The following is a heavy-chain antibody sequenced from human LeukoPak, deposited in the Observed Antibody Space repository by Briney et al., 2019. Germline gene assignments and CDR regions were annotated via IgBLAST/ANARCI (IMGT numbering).Heavy chain of an antibody. CDR1: GYTFTSYG. CDR3: ARDSVDFWSGYYYYYYYGMDV. CDR2: ISAYNGNT. D-gene: IGHD3-3*01. J-gene: IGHJ6*02. V-gene: IGHV1-18*01. Sequence: PQASVKVSCKASGYTFTSYGISWVRQAPGQGLEWMGWISAYNGNTNYAQKLQGRVTMTTDTSTSTAYMELRSLRSDDTAVYYCARDSVDFWSGYYYYYYYGMDVWGQGTTVTVSS.